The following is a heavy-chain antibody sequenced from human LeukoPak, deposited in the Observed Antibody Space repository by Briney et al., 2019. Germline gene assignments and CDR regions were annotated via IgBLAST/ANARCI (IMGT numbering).Heavy chain of an antibody. CDR1: GGSISSGGYY. CDR2: IYCSGST. V-gene: IGHV4-31*03. Sequence: SETLSLTCTVSGGSISSGGYYWSWIRQHPGKGLEWIGYIYCSGSTYYNPSLKSRVTISVDTSKNQFSLKLSSVTAADTAVYYCASATSIFGRRWFDPWGQGTLVTVSS. J-gene: IGHJ5*02. D-gene: IGHD3-9*01. CDR3: ASATSIFGRRWFDP.